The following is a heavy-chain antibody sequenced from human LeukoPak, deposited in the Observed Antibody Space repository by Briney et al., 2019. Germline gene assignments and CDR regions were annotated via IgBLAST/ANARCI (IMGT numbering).Heavy chain of an antibody. CDR3: ASDTIALRHFDY. Sequence: GGSLRLSCAASGFTFSDDYMSWIRQAPGKGLEWVSYISSSGSTIYYADSVKGRFTISRDNAKNSLYLQMNSLRAEDTAVYYCASDTIALRHFDYWGQGTLVTVSS. CDR2: ISSSGSTI. V-gene: IGHV3-11*01. CDR1: GFTFSDDY. J-gene: IGHJ4*02.